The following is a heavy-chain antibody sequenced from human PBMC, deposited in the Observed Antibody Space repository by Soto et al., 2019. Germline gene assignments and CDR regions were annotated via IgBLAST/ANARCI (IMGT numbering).Heavy chain of an antibody. CDR2: INHSGST. Sequence: SETLSLTCAVYGGSFSGYYWSWIRQPPGKGLEWIGEINHSGSTNYNPSLKSRVTISVDTSKNQFSLKLSSVTAADTAVYYCARVGTPGRYYMDVWGKGTTVTVSS. CDR1: GGSFSGYY. J-gene: IGHJ6*03. D-gene: IGHD1-1*01. V-gene: IGHV4-34*01. CDR3: ARVGTPGRYYMDV.